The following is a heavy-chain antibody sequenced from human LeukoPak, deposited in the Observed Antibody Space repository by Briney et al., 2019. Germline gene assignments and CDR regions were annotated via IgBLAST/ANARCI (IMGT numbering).Heavy chain of an antibody. CDR2: IKSKTDGGTT. Sequence: PGGSLRLSCAASGFTFSNAWMNWVRQAPGKGLEWVGRIKSKTDGGTTDYAAPVKGRFTISRDDPKNTLYLQMNSLKTEDTAVYYCTTGGSARFLEWLFGYWGQGTLVTVSS. V-gene: IGHV3-15*07. D-gene: IGHD3-3*01. CDR1: GFTFSNAW. CDR3: TTGGSARFLEWLFGY. J-gene: IGHJ4*02.